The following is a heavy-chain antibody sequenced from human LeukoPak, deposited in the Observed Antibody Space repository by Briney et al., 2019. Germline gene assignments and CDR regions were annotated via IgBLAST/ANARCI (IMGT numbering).Heavy chain of an antibody. V-gene: IGHV3-21*04. CDR3: ARARRCSGGSCYYPDY. J-gene: IGHJ4*02. Sequence: GGSLRLSCAASGFTFSSYSMNWVRQAPGKGLEWVSSISSSSSYIYYADSVKGRFTISRDNAKNSLYLQMNSLRSEDTAVYYCARARRCSGGSCYYPDYWGQGTLVTVSS. CDR2: ISSSSSYI. D-gene: IGHD2-15*01. CDR1: GFTFSSYS.